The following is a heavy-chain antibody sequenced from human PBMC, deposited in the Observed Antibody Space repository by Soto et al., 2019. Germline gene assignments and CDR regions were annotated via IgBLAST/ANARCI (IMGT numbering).Heavy chain of an antibody. CDR2: ISGSGGST. D-gene: IGHD5-18*01. CDR3: AKGPDTAMVTIDY. Sequence: PGGSMRLSCAASGLTFRSYAMSWVRQAPGKGLEWVSAISGSGGSTYYADSVKGRFTISRDNSKNTLYLQMNSLRAEDTAVYYCAKGPDTAMVTIDYWGQGTLVTVSS. CDR1: GLTFRSYA. J-gene: IGHJ4*02. V-gene: IGHV3-23*01.